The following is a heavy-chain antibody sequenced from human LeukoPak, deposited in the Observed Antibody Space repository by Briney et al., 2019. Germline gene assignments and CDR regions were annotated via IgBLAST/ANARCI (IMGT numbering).Heavy chain of an antibody. D-gene: IGHD3-10*01. V-gene: IGHV3-48*03. Sequence: PGGSLRLSCAASGFTFSSYEMNWVRQAPGKGLEWVPYISSSGSTIYYADSVKGRFTISRDNAKNSLYLQMNSLGAEDTAVYYCAREFEGEGSAFDIWGQGTMVTVSS. J-gene: IGHJ3*02. CDR2: ISSSGSTI. CDR1: GFTFSSYE. CDR3: AREFEGEGSAFDI.